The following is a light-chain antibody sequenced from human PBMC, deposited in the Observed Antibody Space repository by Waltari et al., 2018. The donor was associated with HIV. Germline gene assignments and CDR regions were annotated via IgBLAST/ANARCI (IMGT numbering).Light chain of an antibody. CDR1: SSDVGSYNL. CDR3: CSYAGSPTFVI. CDR2: EVT. V-gene: IGLV2-23*02. J-gene: IGLJ2*01. Sequence: QSALTQPASVSGSPGQSITISCTGTSSDVGSYNLVSWYEHHPGKAPKLIIYEVTKRPSGVSNRFFGSKSGNTASLTISGLQAEDEADYYCCSYAGSPTFVIFGGGTKLTVL.